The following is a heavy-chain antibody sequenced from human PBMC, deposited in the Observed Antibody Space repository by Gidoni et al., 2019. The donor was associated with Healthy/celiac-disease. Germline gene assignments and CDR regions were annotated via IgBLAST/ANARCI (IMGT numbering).Heavy chain of an antibody. V-gene: IGHV4-34*01. D-gene: IGHD2-2*01. Sequence: QVQLQQWGAGLLKPSETLSLACAVYGVSFSGYYWSWIRQHRGKGLEWIGEINHSGSTNYNLSLKSRVTISVDTSKNQFSLKLSSVTAADTAVYYCARKNVVVPAAILWSSGMDVWGQGTTVTVSS. CDR3: ARKNVVVPAAILWSSGMDV. J-gene: IGHJ6*02. CDR1: GVSFSGYY. CDR2: INHSGST.